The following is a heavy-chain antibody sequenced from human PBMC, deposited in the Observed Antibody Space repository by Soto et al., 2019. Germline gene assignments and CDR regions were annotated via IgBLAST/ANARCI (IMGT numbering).Heavy chain of an antibody. D-gene: IGHD3-10*01. V-gene: IGHV3-30-3*01. CDR3: ARGRYYVSGRASDTRYDGMDL. CDR2: ISYDGSNK. J-gene: IGHJ6*02. CDR1: GFTFSTYA. Sequence: QVQLVESGGGVVQPGKSLRLSCAASGFTFSTYAMHWVRQAPGKGLEWVAVISYDGSNKYYADSVRGRLTISRDNSKNWLHLQTKSLRVEDTAVYYCARGRYYVSGRASDTRYDGMDLWGQGTTVTVSS.